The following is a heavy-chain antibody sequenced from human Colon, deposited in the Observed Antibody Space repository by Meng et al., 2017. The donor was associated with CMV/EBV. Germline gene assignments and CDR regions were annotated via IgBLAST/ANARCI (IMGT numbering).Heavy chain of an antibody. D-gene: IGHD3/OR15-3a*01. CDR1: GFPFPRYA. Sequence: LFFAASGFPFPRYAMHWVRPAPGQGLEWVAFISYDGSKKKYADSVTGRFTISRDTPKDTLYLELNSLKTDDTAIYYCARDKGTGAFDFWGQGSLVTVSS. CDR2: ISYDGSKK. J-gene: IGHJ4*02. V-gene: IGHV3-30-3*01. CDR3: ARDKGTGAFDF.